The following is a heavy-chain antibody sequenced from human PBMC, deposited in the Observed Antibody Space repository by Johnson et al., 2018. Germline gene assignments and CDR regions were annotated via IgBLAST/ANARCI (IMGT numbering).Heavy chain of an antibody. CDR1: GFTFSNAW. D-gene: IGHD6-13*01. CDR2: IKSKTDGGTT. CDR3: TRRIATAGMGIAFDI. J-gene: IGHJ3*02. V-gene: IGHV3-15*07. Sequence: VQLVQSGGGFVKPGGSLRLSCAASGFTFSNAWMNWVRQAPGKGLEWVGRIKSKTDGGTTDYAAPVKGRFNISRDDSETTLYLQMNSLKTEDTAVYYCTRRIATAGMGIAFDIWGQWTMVTVSS.